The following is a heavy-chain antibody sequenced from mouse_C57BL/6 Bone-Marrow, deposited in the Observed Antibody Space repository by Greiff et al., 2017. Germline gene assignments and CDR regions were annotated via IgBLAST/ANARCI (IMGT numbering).Heavy chain of an antibody. J-gene: IGHJ2*01. V-gene: IGHV1-81*01. Sequence: ESGAELARPGASVKLSCKASGYTFTSYGISWVKQRTGQGLEWIGEIYPRSGNTYYNEKFKGKATLTADKSSSTAYMELRSLTSEDSAVYFCARGGGYDYFDYWGQGTTLTVSS. CDR1: GYTFTSYG. D-gene: IGHD2-3*01. CDR3: ARGGGYDYFDY. CDR2: IYPRSGNT.